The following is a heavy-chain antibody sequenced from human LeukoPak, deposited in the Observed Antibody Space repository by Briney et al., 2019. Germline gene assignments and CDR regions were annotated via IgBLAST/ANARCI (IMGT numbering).Heavy chain of an antibody. V-gene: IGHV5-51*01. CDR3: ARESKVGNWFDP. CDR1: GYNFPIYW. CDR2: IYPGDSDT. D-gene: IGHD2-2*01. Sequence: GESLKISCQGSGYNFPIYWIGWVRQMPGKGLEWMGIIYPGDSDTRYSPSFQGQVTISADKSISTAYLQWSSLKASDTAMYYCARESKVGNWFDPWGQGTLVTVPS. J-gene: IGHJ5*02.